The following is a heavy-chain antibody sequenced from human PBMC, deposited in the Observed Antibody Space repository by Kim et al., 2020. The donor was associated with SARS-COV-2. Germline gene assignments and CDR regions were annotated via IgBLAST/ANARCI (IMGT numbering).Heavy chain of an antibody. J-gene: IGHJ4*02. D-gene: IGHD3-10*01. V-gene: IGHV3-23*01. CDR2: GVT. CDR3: TRHAGGFDS. Sequence: GVTRDTEAVKCRFAISRDNSKNTRYLQMNSLRAEDTAIYYCTRHAGGFDSWGQGTLVTVSS.